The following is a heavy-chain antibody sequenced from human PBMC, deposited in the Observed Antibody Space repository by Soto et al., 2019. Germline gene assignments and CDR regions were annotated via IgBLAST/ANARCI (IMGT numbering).Heavy chain of an antibody. Sequence: PGGSLRLSCAASGFTFSSYDMHWVRQATGKGLEWVSAIGTAGDTYYPGSVKGRFTISRENAKNSLYLQMNSLRAEDTAVYYCARARIAAATSTYYFDYWGQGTLVTVS. CDR2: IGTAGDT. J-gene: IGHJ4*02. CDR3: ARARIAAATSTYYFDY. V-gene: IGHV3-13*01. D-gene: IGHD6-13*01. CDR1: GFTFSSYD.